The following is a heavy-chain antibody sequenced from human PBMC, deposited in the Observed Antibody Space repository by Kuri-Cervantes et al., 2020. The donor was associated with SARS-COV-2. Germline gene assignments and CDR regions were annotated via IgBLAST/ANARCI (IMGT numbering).Heavy chain of an antibody. Sequence: SVKVSCKASGGTLRNYAISWVRQAPGQGLEWMGGIIPMFDSLNYAQKFQGRVTLTTDESTSTAYMGLRSLRSDDTAVYYCARSGSYGYFQHWGQGTLVTVSS. CDR2: IIPMFDSL. CDR1: GGTLRNYA. V-gene: IGHV1-69*05. D-gene: IGHD1-26*01. J-gene: IGHJ1*01. CDR3: ARSGSYGYFQH.